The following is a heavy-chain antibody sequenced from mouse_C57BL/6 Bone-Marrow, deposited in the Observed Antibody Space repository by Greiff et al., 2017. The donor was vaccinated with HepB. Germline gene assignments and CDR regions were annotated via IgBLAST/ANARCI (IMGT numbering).Heavy chain of an antibody. V-gene: IGHV2-2*01. CDR2: IWSGGST. CDR1: GFSLTSYG. D-gene: IGHD2-10*02. CDR3: ARNREYPFAY. J-gene: IGHJ3*01. Sequence: VMLVESGPGLVQPSQSLSITCTVSGFSLTSYGVHWVRQSPGKGLEWLGVIWSGGSTDYNAAFISRLSISKDNSKSQVFFKMNSLQADDTAIYYCARNREYPFAYWGQGTLVTVSA.